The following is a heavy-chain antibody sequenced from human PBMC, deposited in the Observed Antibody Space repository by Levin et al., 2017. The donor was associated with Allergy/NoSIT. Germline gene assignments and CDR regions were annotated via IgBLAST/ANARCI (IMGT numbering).Heavy chain of an antibody. CDR2: IYYDGDT. Sequence: SETLSLTCSVSGASTTRGGYYWGWVRQRPGQGLEWIGYIYYDGDTFYHPSLKSRVEISLITSKNQFSLSLSSVTAADTAVYYCARARTGYVSPFDFWGQGTLVTVSS. CDR3: ARARTGYVSPFDF. J-gene: IGHJ4*02. D-gene: IGHD3/OR15-3a*01. CDR1: GASTTRGGYY. V-gene: IGHV4-31*03.